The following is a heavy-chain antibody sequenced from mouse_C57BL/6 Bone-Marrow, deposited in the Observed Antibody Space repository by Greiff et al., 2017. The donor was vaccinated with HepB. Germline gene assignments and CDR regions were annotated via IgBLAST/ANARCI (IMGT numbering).Heavy chain of an antibody. D-gene: IGHD1-1*01. CDR3: ARDLRVITTVVATPYWYFDV. CDR1: GYSITSGYY. Sequence: EVKLMESGPGLVKPSQSLSLTCSVTGYSITSGYYWNWIRQFPGNKLEWMGYISYDGSNNYNPSLKNRISITRDTSKNQFFLKLNSVTTEDTATYYCARDLRVITTVVATPYWYFDVWGTGTTVTVSS. V-gene: IGHV3-6*01. J-gene: IGHJ1*03. CDR2: ISYDGSN.